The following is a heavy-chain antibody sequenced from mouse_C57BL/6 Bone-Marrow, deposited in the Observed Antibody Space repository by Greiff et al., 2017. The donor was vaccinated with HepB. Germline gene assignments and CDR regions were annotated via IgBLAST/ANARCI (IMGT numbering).Heavy chain of an antibody. CDR3: ASPFTTVVATDY. D-gene: IGHD1-1*01. J-gene: IGHJ2*01. V-gene: IGHV1-26*01. CDR1: GYTFTDYY. CDR2: INPNNGGT. Sequence: VQLQQSGPELVKPGASVKISCKASGYTFTDYYMNWVKQSHGKSLEWIGDINPNNGGTSYNQKFKGKATLTVDKSSSTAYMELRSLTSEDSAVYYCASPFTTVVATDYWGQGTTLTVSS.